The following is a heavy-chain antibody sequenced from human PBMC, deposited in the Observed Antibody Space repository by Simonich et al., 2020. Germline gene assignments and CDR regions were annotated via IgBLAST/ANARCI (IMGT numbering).Heavy chain of an antibody. V-gene: IGHV1-18*01. D-gene: IGHD1-1*01. J-gene: IGHJ3*02. Sequence: QVQLVQSGAEVKKPGASVKVSCKASGYTFTSYGISWVRQAPGQGLEWMGWIRANNGNTNYAKKLQGRVTMTTDTSTSTAYMELRSLRADDTAVYYCARSTTGTTAFDIWGQGTMVTVSS. CDR3: ARSTTGTTAFDI. CDR2: IRANNGNT. CDR1: GYTFTSYG.